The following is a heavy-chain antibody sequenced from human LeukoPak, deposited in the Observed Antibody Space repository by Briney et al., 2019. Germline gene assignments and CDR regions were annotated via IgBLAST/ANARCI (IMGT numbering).Heavy chain of an antibody. CDR2: ISWISGSI. CDR1: GFTFDDYA. J-gene: IGHJ6*03. Sequence: GRSLRLSYAASGFTFDDYAMHWVRQAPGKGLEWVSGISWISGSIGYADSVKGRFTISRDNAKNSLYLQMTSLRAEDTALYYCAKVAVARTDYYYYMDVWGKGTTVTVSS. D-gene: IGHD6-19*01. V-gene: IGHV3-9*01. CDR3: AKVAVARTDYYYYMDV.